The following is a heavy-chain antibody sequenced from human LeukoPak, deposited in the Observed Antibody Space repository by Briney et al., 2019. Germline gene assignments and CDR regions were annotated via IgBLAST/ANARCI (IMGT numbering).Heavy chain of an antibody. CDR3: ADPPSDF. J-gene: IGHJ4*02. V-gene: IGHV3-7*01. CDR2: INQDGSEK. CDR1: GFNFNSKW. Sequence: PGGSLRLSCATSGFNFNSKWMTWVRQAPGKGLEWVANINQDGSEKYHGDSVKGRFTISRDNAKSPLFLEMSSLRAEDTAVYYCADPPSDFWGQGTLVAVSS.